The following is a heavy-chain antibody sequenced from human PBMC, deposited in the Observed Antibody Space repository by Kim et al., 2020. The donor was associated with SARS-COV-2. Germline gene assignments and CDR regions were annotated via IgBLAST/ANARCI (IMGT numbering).Heavy chain of an antibody. CDR1: RFTFSNYA. V-gene: IGHV3-23*01. Sequence: GGSLRLSCVASRFTFSNYAMSWVRQAPGKGLEWVSAITGSGDITYYADSVKGRFTISRDNSKNILYLQMNSLRAEDTALYYCAKWTQLLDYWGQGTLVTVSS. D-gene: IGHD5-18*01. CDR3: AKWTQLLDY. J-gene: IGHJ4*02. CDR2: ITGSGDIT.